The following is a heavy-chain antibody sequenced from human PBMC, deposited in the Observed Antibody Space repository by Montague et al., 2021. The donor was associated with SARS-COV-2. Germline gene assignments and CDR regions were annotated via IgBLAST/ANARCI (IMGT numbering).Heavy chain of an antibody. CDR2: INPGDSDT. D-gene: IGHD3-10*01. V-gene: IGHV5-51*01. CDR1: GYSLTSYW. CDR3: TRLGGISLVRGVIRRYWFDP. J-gene: IGHJ5*02. Sequence: QSGAEVKKPGESPKISCKGSGYSLTSYWIGWVRQMPGKGLEWMGIINPGDSDTRYSPSFQGQVIISADKSISTAYLQWSSLKASDTAMYYCTRLGGISLVRGVIRRYWFDPWGQGTLVTVSS.